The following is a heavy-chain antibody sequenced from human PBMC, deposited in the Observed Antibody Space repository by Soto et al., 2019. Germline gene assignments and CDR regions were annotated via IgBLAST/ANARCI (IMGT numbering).Heavy chain of an antibody. J-gene: IGHJ4*02. V-gene: IGHV3-33*01. D-gene: IGHD3-10*01. Sequence: QVHLVQSGGGVVQPGRSLRLSCAASGFTFSSHGMQWVRQAPGRGLEWVAVIWYDGSNKYYADSVKGRFAISRDNSKNSVSLQMDSIRADDTAVYYCARYGNGNMCHYWGQGTLCTVSS. CDR3: ARYGNGNMCHY. CDR1: GFTFSSHG. CDR2: IWYDGSNK.